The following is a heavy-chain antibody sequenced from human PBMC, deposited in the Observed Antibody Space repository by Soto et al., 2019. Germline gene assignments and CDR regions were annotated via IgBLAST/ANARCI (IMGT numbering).Heavy chain of an antibody. Sequence: QITLKESGPTLVKPTQTLTLTCNFSGFSLSTYGVGVGWIRQPPGKALEWLALIYWDDDTRFSPSLNSRLAITKDTSKSQVVLTMTHMDPGDTATYYCAHRPGFSMAFDYWGPGSLVTVSS. CDR1: GFSLSTYGVG. J-gene: IGHJ4*02. CDR3: AHRPGFSMAFDY. CDR2: IYWDDDT. V-gene: IGHV2-5*02. D-gene: IGHD3-10*01.